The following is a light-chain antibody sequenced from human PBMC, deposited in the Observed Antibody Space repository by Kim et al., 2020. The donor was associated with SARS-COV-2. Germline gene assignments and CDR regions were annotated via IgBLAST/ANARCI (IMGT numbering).Light chain of an antibody. J-gene: IGLJ2*01. CDR1: SSDVGGYNY. CDR3: TSYTSTNTPVI. V-gene: IGLV2-14*01. Sequence: QSALTQPASVSGSPGQSITISCTGTSSDVGGYNYVSWYQQYPGKAPKLMIYEVSNRPLGVSNRFSGSKSGNTASLTISGLQAEDEADYYCTSYTSTNTPVIFGGGTQLTVL. CDR2: EVS.